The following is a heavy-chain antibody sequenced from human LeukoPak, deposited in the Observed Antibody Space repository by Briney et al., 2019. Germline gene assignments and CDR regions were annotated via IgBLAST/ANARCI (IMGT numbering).Heavy chain of an antibody. J-gene: IGHJ5*02. CDR3: ARVWLRRDVFDP. D-gene: IGHD5-12*01. CDR1: DGSMRGYY. Sequence: PSETLSLTCTVSDGSMRGYYWSWLRQSPGKGLEWLGYIYDSGTTNYNRSLQSRGSISIDTSKNQFSLKLSSVTAADTAVYYCARVWLRRDVFDPWGQGTLLTVSS. CDR2: IYDSGTT. V-gene: IGHV4-59*01.